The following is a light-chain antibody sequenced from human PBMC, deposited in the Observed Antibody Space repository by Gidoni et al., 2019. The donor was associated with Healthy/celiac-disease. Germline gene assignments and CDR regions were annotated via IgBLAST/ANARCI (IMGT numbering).Light chain of an antibody. CDR1: QSVSSY. CDR3: QQRSNWPPIT. V-gene: IGKV3-11*01. J-gene: IGKJ5*01. CDR2: DAS. Sequence: IVLTHSPATLSLSPGERATLSCRASQSVSSYLAWYQKKPGQAPRRLIDDASNRATGIPARFSGSGYGTDFKLTISSLEPEDFAVYYCQQRSNWPPITFGQGTRLEIK.